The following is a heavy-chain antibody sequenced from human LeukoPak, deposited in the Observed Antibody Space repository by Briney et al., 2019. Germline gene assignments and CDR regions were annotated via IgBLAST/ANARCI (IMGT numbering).Heavy chain of an antibody. D-gene: IGHD6-19*01. CDR1: GYSISSGYY. Sequence: SETLSLTCAVSGYSISSGYYWGWIRQPPGKGLEWIGSISHSGSNYYNPSLKSRVTISVDTSKNHFSLKLSSVTAADTALYYCARVYGSGPYYYMDVWGKGTTVTVSS. CDR2: ISHSGSN. CDR3: ARVYGSGPYYYMDV. J-gene: IGHJ6*03. V-gene: IGHV4-38-2*01.